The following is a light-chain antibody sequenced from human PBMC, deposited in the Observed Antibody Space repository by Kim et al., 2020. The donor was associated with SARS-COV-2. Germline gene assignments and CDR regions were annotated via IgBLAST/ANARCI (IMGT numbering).Light chain of an antibody. V-gene: IGKV1-5*01. J-gene: IGKJ1*01. CDR3: QEYNGYSGI. CDR1: QSISRR. Sequence: EIQRTKLLSPWSASVGDRVTVTCRASQSISRRLAWYQQKPGKAPKLLIIEASNLEGGVSSRFSGSGSGTEFTLTISSVQPDDFATYYCQEYNGYSGIFGQGTKVDIK. CDR2: EAS.